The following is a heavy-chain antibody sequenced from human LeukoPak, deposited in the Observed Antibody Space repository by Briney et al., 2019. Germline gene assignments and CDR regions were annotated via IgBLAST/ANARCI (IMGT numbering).Heavy chain of an antibody. CDR2: IDWDDDK. V-gene: IGHV2-70*04. D-gene: IGHD3-22*01. CDR1: GFSLSTSGMR. CDR3: ALYYYDSSGYYGDAFDI. Sequence: SGPALVKPTQALTLTCTFSGFSLSTSGMRASWIRQPPGKALEWLARIDWDDDKFYSTSLKARLTISKDTSKNQVVLTMTNVDPVDTATYYCALYYYDSSGYYGDAFDIWGQGTMVTVSS. J-gene: IGHJ3*02.